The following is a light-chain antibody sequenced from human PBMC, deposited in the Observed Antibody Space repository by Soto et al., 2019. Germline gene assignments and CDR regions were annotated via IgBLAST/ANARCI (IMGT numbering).Light chain of an antibody. J-gene: IGKJ4*01. CDR1: QSVSSY. CDR3: LQRSNWPLT. Sequence: EIVLTQSPATLSLSPGERATLSCRASQSVSSYLAWYQQKPGQAPRLLIYDASNRATGIPARFSGSGSGTDFTLTISSLEPEDFAVYYCLQRSNWPLTFGGGTKVAIK. CDR2: DAS. V-gene: IGKV3-11*01.